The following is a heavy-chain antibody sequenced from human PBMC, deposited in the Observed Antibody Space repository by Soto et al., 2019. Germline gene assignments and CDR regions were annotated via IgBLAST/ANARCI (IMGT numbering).Heavy chain of an antibody. V-gene: IGHV4-4*02. D-gene: IGHD5-12*01. Sequence: QMQESGPGLVEPSGTLSLTCDVSGVSISTGSWWSWVRQPPGKGLEWIGEIFHSGSTNYNPSLKSRVTISVDNSKNQFSLRVTSVTAANTAVYYCARDGPDGYNLGYWGQGTLVTVSS. J-gene: IGHJ4*02. CDR2: IFHSGST. CDR3: ARDGPDGYNLGY. CDR1: GVSISTGSW.